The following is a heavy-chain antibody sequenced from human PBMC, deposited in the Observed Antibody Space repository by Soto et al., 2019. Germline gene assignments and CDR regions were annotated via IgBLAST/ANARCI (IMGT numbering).Heavy chain of an antibody. CDR3: ARVGYNFWSRSHYYGMDV. V-gene: IGHV1-69*06. J-gene: IGHJ6*02. D-gene: IGHD3-3*01. Sequence: QVRLVQSGAEVKKPGSSVKVSCEASGGCFSSYAVTWVRQAPGQGLEWMGGIIPIVTTPNYAQKFQGRLTISADKSTSTSYMELSSLRSEDTGVYYCARVGYNFWSRSHYYGMDVWGQGTTVIVSS. CDR1: GGCFSSYA. CDR2: IIPIVTTP.